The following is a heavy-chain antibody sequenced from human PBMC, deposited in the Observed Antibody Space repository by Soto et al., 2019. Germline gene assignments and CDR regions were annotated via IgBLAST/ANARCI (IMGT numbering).Heavy chain of an antibody. CDR1: GFTFSSYG. CDR3: ARDNPPMGFHP. D-gene: IGHD2-8*01. Sequence: QVQLVESGGGVVQPGRSLRLSCAASGFTFSSYGMHWVRQAPGKGLEWVAVIWYDGSNKYYADSVKGRFTISRDNSKNTLYLQMNSLRAEDTAVYYCARDNPPMGFHPWGQGTLVTVSS. V-gene: IGHV3-33*01. J-gene: IGHJ5*02. CDR2: IWYDGSNK.